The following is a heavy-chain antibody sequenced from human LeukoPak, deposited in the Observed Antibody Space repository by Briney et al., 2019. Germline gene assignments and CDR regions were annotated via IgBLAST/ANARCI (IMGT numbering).Heavy chain of an antibody. CDR2: ISAYNGNT. CDR1: GYTFTSYG. V-gene: IGHV1-18*01. CDR3: ARLDCSSTSCYYNWFDP. D-gene: IGHD2-2*01. J-gene: IGHJ5*02. Sequence: GASVKVSCKASGYTFTSYGISWVRQAPGQGLEWMGWISAYNGNTNYAQKLQGRVTMTTDTSTSTAYMELRSLRSDDTAVYYCARLDCSSTSCYYNWFDPWGQGTLVTVSS.